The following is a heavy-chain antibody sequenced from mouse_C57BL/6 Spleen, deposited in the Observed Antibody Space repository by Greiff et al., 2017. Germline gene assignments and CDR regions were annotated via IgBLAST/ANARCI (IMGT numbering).Heavy chain of an antibody. D-gene: IGHD2-5*01. V-gene: IGHV1-54*01. CDR3: ARYYSNYYYAMDY. CDR2: INPGSGGT. J-gene: IGHJ4*01. CDR1: GYAFTNYL. Sequence: VKLMESGAELVRPGTSVKVSCKASGYAFTNYLIEWVKQRPGQGLEWIGVINPGSGGTNYNEKFKGKATLTADKSSSTAYMQLSSLTSEDSAVYFCARYYSNYYYAMDYWGQGTSVTVSS.